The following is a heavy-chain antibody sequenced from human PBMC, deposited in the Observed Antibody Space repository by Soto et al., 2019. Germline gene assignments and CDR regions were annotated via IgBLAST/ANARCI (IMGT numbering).Heavy chain of an antibody. J-gene: IGHJ6*02. D-gene: IGHD3-9*01. V-gene: IGHV4-34*01. CDR1: GGSFSGYY. Sequence: KASETLSLTCAVYGGSFSGYYWSWIRQPPGKGLEWIGEINHSGSTNYNPSLKSRVTISVDTSKNQFSLKLSSVTAADTAVYYCASCGILTGYWSYYYGMDVWGQGTTVTVS. CDR3: ASCGILTGYWSYYYGMDV. CDR2: INHSGST.